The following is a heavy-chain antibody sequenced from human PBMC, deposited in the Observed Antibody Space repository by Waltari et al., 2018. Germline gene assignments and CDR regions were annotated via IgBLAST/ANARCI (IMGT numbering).Heavy chain of an antibody. D-gene: IGHD6-13*01. CDR3: TSDHGLSWPLD. CDR2: INGPGSIT. V-gene: IGHV3-74*03. Sequence: EVQLVESGGGLVQPGGSLRLSCAVSGFTFSTYWMHWVRQAPGKGLVWVSRINGPGSITTYADSVKGRFTVSRDNSKNTLDLQMNNVRAEDTAVYYCTSDHGLSWPLDWGQGTMVTVSS. J-gene: IGHJ4*02. CDR1: GFTFSTYW.